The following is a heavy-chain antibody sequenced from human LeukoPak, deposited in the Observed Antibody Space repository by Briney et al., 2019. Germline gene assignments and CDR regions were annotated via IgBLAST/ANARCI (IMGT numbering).Heavy chain of an antibody. CDR1: GFSFRTYS. D-gene: IGHD3-10*01. CDR2: ISPTSWTI. CDR3: TRDAGQFVDHDVFDF. Sequence: PGGSLRLSCAASGFSFRTYSMNWVRQAPGRGLEWVSSISPTSWTIYQADSAKGRFTVSRDNAKNSVFLQMDSLRAEDEAVYYCTRDAGQFVDHDVFDFWGQGTMVTVSS. V-gene: IGHV3-21*01. J-gene: IGHJ3*01.